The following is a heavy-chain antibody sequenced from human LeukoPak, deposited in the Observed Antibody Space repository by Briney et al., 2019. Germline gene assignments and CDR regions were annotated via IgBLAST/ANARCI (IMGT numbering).Heavy chain of an antibody. J-gene: IGHJ4*02. CDR2: IRYDGSKN. CDR3: AKDRGTGTTVDYFDY. D-gene: IGHD1-7*01. Sequence: PGGFLRLSCAASGFTFSSYGMHWVRQAPGKGLEWVAFIRYDGSKNYYADSVKGRFTISRDNSRNTLDLQMNSLRAEDTAVYYCAKDRGTGTTVDYFDYWGQGTLVTVSS. CDR1: GFTFSSYG. V-gene: IGHV3-30*02.